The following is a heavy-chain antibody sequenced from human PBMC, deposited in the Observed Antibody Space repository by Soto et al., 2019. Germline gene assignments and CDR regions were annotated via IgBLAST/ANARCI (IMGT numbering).Heavy chain of an antibody. CDR3: ARASLYDFWSGFPYFDY. J-gene: IGHJ4*02. V-gene: IGHV3-48*01. CDR2: ISSSSSTI. D-gene: IGHD3-3*01. Sequence: PGGALRLSCAASGFTFSSYSMNWVRQAPGKGLEWVSYISSSSSTIYYADSVKGRFTISRDNAKNSLYLQMNSLRAEDTAVYYCARASLYDFWSGFPYFDYWGQGTLVTVSS. CDR1: GFTFSSYS.